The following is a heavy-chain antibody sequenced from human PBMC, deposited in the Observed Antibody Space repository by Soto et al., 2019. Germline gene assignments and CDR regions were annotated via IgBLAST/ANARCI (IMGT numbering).Heavy chain of an antibody. D-gene: IGHD2-8*01. CDR2: INYSATT. V-gene: IGHV4-59*02. Sequence: QVQLQESGPGLVKASETLSLTCPVSGGSVTTYWGWIRQPPGKGLEWIGYINYSATTNYNSSLKSRVTISVDTSKTQVSLRLRSVTAADTAVYYCAASYCSDGVSCNWFDPWGQGILVIVSS. J-gene: IGHJ5*02. CDR1: GGSVTTY. CDR3: AASYCSDGVSCNWFDP.